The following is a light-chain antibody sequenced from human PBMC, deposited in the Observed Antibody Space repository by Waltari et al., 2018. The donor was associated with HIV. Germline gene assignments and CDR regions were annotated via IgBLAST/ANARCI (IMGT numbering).Light chain of an antibody. CDR1: QNVITN. Sequence: ELLLPQSPATLSVSLGERVTLSCRARQNVITNLAWYQQTPGQPPRLLIFGASSRATGIPARFSGGGSGTEFTLTINSLQSEDFTFYYCQQYNQWPRTFGQGTKV. CDR2: GAS. CDR3: QQYNQWPRT. V-gene: IGKV3-15*01. J-gene: IGKJ1*01.